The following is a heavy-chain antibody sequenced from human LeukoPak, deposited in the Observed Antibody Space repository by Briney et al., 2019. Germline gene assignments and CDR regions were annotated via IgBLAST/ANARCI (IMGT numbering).Heavy chain of an antibody. Sequence: PSDTLSLPCAVSGAPLSRSSNWWGWIRKPPGKGLEWIGTVYNDGGTFYNPSLRSRVTISLDASRNQFSLRLTSVTAADTAVYFCARREYGVLFDPWGQGTLVTVSS. CDR2: VYNDGGT. D-gene: IGHD4-17*01. V-gene: IGHV4-39*01. CDR1: GAPLSRSSNW. CDR3: ARREYGVLFDP. J-gene: IGHJ5*02.